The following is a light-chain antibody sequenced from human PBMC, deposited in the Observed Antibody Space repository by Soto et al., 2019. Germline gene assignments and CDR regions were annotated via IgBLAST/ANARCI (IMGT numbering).Light chain of an antibody. CDR1: SSDVGGYNY. CDR3: SSLTSSTTYV. V-gene: IGLV2-14*03. J-gene: IGLJ1*01. Sequence: QSVLTQPASVSGSPGQSITISCTGSSSDVGGYNYVSWYQHHPGKVPKLMIFDVSSRPSGVSNRFYGSKSGNTASLTISGLQAEDEADYYCSSLTSSTTYVFGTGTKLTVL. CDR2: DVS.